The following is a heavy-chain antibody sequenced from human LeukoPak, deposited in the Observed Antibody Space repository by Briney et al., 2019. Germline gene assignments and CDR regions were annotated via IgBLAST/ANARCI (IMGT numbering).Heavy chain of an antibody. CDR3: ARAPTVTLEYAFDI. CDR1: GFTFSSYE. Sequence: PGGSLRLSCAASGFTFSSYEMNWVRQAPGKGLEWVSYISSSGSTIYYADSVKGRFTISRDNAKNSLYLQTNSLRAEDTAVYYCARAPTVTLEYAFDIWGQGTMVTVSS. D-gene: IGHD4-17*01. CDR2: ISSSGSTI. J-gene: IGHJ3*02. V-gene: IGHV3-48*03.